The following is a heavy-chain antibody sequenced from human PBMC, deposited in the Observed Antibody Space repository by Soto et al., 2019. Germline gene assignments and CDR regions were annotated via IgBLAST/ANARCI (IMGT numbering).Heavy chain of an antibody. CDR2: IWYDGSNK. D-gene: IGHD1-26*01. V-gene: IGHV3-33*01. CDR3: ARLVGATLIDY. J-gene: IGHJ4*02. Sequence: QVQLVESGGGVVQPGRSLRLSCAASGFNFSSYGMHWVRQAPGKGLEWVAVIWYDGSNKYYADSVKGRFTISRDNSKNTLYLQMNSLRAEDTAVYYCARLVGATLIDYWGQGTLVTVSS. CDR1: GFNFSSYG.